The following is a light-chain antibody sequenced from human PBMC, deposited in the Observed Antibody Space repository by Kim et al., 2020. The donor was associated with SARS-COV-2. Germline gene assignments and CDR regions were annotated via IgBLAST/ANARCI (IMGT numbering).Light chain of an antibody. CDR2: GAS. CDR1: QSVSRN. V-gene: IGKV3-15*01. Sequence: VSPGERATLSCRASQSVSRNLAWYQQKPGQAPRLLIYGASTRATGIPARFSGSGSGTEFTLTISSLQSEDCAVYYCQQYSNWPRTFGQGTKVDIK. CDR3: QQYSNWPRT. J-gene: IGKJ1*01.